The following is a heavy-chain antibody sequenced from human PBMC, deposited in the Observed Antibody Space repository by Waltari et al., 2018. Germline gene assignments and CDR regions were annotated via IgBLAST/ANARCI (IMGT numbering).Heavy chain of an antibody. D-gene: IGHD5-12*01. CDR2: ISSSSSTI. V-gene: IGHV3-48*02. CDR1: GFTFSSYS. Sequence: EVQLVESGGGLVQPGGSLRLSCAASGFTFSSYSMNWVRQAPGKGLEWVSYISSSSSTIYYADSVKGRFTISRYNAKNSLYLQMNSLRDEDTAVYYCAIRDGYNSGFDYWGQGTLVTVSS. CDR3: AIRDGYNSGFDY. J-gene: IGHJ4*02.